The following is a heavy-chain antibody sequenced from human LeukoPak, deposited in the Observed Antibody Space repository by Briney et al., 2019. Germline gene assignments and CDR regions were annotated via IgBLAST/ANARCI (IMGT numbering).Heavy chain of an antibody. J-gene: IGHJ4*02. CDR2: ISAYNGNT. CDR1: GYTFTGYG. Sequence: VASVKVSCKASGYTFTGYGISWVRQAPGQGLEWMGWISAYNGNTNYAQKLQGRVTMTTDTSTSTAYMELRSLRSDDTAVYYCARTTGIAAAGTYYFDYWGQGTLVTVSS. V-gene: IGHV1-18*01. D-gene: IGHD6-13*01. CDR3: ARTTGIAAAGTYYFDY.